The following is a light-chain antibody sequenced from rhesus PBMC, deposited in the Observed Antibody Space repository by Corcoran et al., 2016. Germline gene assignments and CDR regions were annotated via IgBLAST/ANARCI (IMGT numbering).Light chain of an antibody. V-gene: IGKV1S9*01. CDR3: QQGYSYPPT. J-gene: IGKJ4*01. CDR2: RAS. CDR1: QSLSNY. Sequence: DIQMTQSPSSLSASVGDRVTITCQASQSLSNYLNWYQQKPGKIPKLLIYRASSLQSGIPSRFSGSGSGTDFTLTISSLQPEDFATYSCQQGYSYPPTFGGGTKVELK.